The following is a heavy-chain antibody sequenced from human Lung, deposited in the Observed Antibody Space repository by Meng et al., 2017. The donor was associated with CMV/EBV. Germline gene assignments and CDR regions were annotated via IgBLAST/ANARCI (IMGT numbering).Heavy chain of an antibody. CDR2: IYYSGST. CDR1: GGSISSYY. J-gene: IGHJ6*02. Sequence: SQTLXLTXTVSGGSISSYYWSWIRQPPGKGLEWIGYIYYSGSTNYNPSLKSRVTISVDTSKNQFSLKLSSVTAADTAVYYCARLYSSSWFLPSGMDVWGQGTTVTVSS. CDR3: ARLYSSSWFLPSGMDV. V-gene: IGHV4-59*01. D-gene: IGHD6-13*01.